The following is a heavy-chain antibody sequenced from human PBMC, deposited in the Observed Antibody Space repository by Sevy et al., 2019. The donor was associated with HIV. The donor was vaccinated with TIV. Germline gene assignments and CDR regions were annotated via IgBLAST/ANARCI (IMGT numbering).Heavy chain of an antibody. D-gene: IGHD4-4*01. CDR1: GFTFSSHG. V-gene: IGHV3-33*01. CDR2: IWYDGSNK. CDR3: AGDKDYTNYLPDY. Sequence: GGSLRLSCAASGFTFSSHGMHWVRQAPGKGLEWVAVIWYDGSNKYYADSVKGRFTISRDNSKRTLFLQINSLRAEDTAVYFCAGDKDYTNYLPDYWGQGTLVTVPS. J-gene: IGHJ4*02.